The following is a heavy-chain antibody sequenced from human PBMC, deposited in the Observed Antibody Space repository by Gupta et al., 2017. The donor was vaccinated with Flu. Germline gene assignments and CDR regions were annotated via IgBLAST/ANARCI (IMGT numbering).Heavy chain of an antibody. J-gene: IGHJ6*02. D-gene: IGHD3-10*01. CDR2: IYPGDSDT. Sequence: EVQVVQSGAEVRKPGESLKLSCKAAGYTFSHYWIGWVRQMPGKGLEWMGIIYPGDSDTRYSPSFQGHVTISVDKSISTAYLQWSSLKASDTAIYYCARHKLTASANDYYYGLDVWGQGTTVTVSS. V-gene: IGHV5-51*01. CDR3: ARHKLTASANDYYYGLDV. CDR1: GYTFSHYW.